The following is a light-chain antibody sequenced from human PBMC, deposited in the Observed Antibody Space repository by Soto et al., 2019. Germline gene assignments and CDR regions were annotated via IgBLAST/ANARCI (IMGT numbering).Light chain of an antibody. CDR1: QSLTNSF. V-gene: IGKV3-20*01. Sequence: EFVATHSPGTLSLSPVERATLSFSSSQSLTNSFIAWYQPKPGQDTRVLIYDKSNRASGIPERLSGSGSGKDFTLTISRLETEDFAVFYCQQYGTSAIIFGQGTRLEIK. J-gene: IGKJ5*01. CDR2: DKS. CDR3: QQYGTSAII.